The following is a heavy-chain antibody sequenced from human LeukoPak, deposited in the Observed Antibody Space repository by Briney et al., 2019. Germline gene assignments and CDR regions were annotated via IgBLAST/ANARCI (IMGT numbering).Heavy chain of an antibody. CDR2: ISAYNGNT. J-gene: IGHJ5*02. CDR3: FTYYYGSGSYFPLDP. CDR1: GYTFTSYG. D-gene: IGHD3-10*01. Sequence: ASVKVSCKASGYTFTSYGISWVRKAPGQGLEWMGWISAYNGNTNYAQKLQGRVTMTTDTSTSTAYMELRSLRSDDTAVYYCFTYYYGSGSYFPLDPWGQGTLVTVSS. V-gene: IGHV1-18*01.